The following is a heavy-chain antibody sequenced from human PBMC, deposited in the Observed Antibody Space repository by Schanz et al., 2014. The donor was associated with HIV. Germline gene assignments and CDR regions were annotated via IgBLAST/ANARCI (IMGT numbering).Heavy chain of an antibody. CDR2: IWYDGSSK. CDR3: AKRGPYTGRYEYFQQ. J-gene: IGHJ1*01. D-gene: IGHD1-26*01. V-gene: IGHV3-33*06. CDR1: GFTFSSYG. Sequence: QVQLVESGGGVVQPGRSLRLSCAASGFTFSSYGMHWVRQAPGKGLEWVAVIWYDGSSKYYADSVKGRFTISRDHSKNMVYLQMNSLRAEDTALYYCAKRGPYTGRYEYFQQWGQGTLVTVSS.